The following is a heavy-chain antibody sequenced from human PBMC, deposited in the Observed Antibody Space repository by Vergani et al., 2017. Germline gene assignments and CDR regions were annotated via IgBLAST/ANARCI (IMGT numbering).Heavy chain of an antibody. V-gene: IGHV1-18*01. Sequence: QVQLVQSGAEVKKPGASVKVSCKASGYTFTSYGISWVRQAPGQGLEWMGWISAYNGNTNYAQKLQGRVTMTTDTSTRSAYMELRSLRSDDTAVYYCASCPPTAYYYGSATFDYWGQGTLVTVSS. CDR1: GYTFTSYG. J-gene: IGHJ4*02. CDR3: ASCPPTAYYYGSATFDY. D-gene: IGHD3-10*01. CDR2: ISAYNGNT.